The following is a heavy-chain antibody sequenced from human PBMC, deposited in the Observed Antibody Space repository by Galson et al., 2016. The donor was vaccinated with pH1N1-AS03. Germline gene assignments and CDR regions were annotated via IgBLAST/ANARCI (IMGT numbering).Heavy chain of an antibody. CDR2: IDPSGGST. Sequence: SVKVSCKASGYTFSTYSLHWVRQAPGQGLEWMGKIDPSGGSTTYAQKFQGRVTMTRDTSTSTVYMDLSSLKSEDTAVYYCARDVGMATIRGGYFQYWGQGTQVIVSS. CDR3: ARDVGMATIRGGYFQY. D-gene: IGHD5-24*01. CDR1: GYTFSTYS. J-gene: IGHJ1*01. V-gene: IGHV1-46*01.